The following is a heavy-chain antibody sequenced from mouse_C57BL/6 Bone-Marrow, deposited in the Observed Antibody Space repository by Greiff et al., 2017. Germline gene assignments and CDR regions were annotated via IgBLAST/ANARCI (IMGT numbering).Heavy chain of an antibody. CDR2: IRSKSNKYAT. CDR3: VRNPKLLRRFAY. V-gene: IGHV10-1*01. Sequence: GGGLVQPKGSLKLSCAASGFSFNTYAMNWVRQAPGKGLEWVARIRSKSNKYATYYADSVKDRFTLSRDDSESMLYLQMNNLKTEDTAMYYCVRNPKLLRRFAYRGHAALVTVSA. CDR1: GFSFNTYA. D-gene: IGHD1-1*01. J-gene: IGHJ3*01.